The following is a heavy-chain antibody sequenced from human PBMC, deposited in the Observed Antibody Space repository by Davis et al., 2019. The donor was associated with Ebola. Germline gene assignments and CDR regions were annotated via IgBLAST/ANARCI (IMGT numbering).Heavy chain of an antibody. CDR1: GYTFTSYG. J-gene: IGHJ4*02. CDR3: ARVGTVTTTFDY. V-gene: IGHV1-18*01. D-gene: IGHD4-17*01. CDR2: ISAYNGNT. Sequence: ASVKVSCKASGYTFTSYGISWVRQAPGQGLEWMGWISAYNGNTNYAQKFQGWVTMTRDTSISTAYMELSRLRSDDTAVYYCARVGTVTTTFDYWGQGTLFTVAS.